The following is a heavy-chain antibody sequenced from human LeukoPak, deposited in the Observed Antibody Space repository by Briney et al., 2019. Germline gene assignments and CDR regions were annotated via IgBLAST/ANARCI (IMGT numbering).Heavy chain of an antibody. D-gene: IGHD3-22*01. CDR2: IYYSGST. Sequence: SETLSLTCTVSGGSISSSSYYWGWIRQPPGKGLEWIGSIYYSGSTYYNPSLKSRVTISVDTSKNQFSLKLSSVTAADTAVYYCAGQGNSGYYPFDYWGQGTLVTVSS. J-gene: IGHJ4*02. V-gene: IGHV4-39*01. CDR3: AGQGNSGYYPFDY. CDR1: GGSISSSSYY.